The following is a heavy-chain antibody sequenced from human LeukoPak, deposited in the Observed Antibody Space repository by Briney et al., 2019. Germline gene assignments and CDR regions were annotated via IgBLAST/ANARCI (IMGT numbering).Heavy chain of an antibody. V-gene: IGHV4-4*07. Sequence: PSETLSLTCTVSGGSISSYYWSWIRQPAGKGLEWIGRIHTSGSTNYNPSLKSRVSMSGDTSKNLFSLRLTSVTAADTAVYYCARGRDYYGSGSYYSWGQGTLVTVSS. CDR3: ARGRDYYGSGSYYS. D-gene: IGHD3-10*01. CDR2: IHTSGST. CDR1: GGSISSYY. J-gene: IGHJ4*02.